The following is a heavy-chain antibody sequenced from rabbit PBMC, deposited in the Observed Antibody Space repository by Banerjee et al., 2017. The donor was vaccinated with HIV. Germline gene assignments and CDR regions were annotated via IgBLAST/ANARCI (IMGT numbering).Heavy chain of an antibody. CDR3: ARGGYIAVSYAMTRLDL. V-gene: IGHV1S45*01. CDR2: IATASGST. Sequence: QEQLEESGGDLVKPEGSLTLTCTASGFSFSYSYWICWVRQAPGKGLEWIACIATASGSTYYANWAKGRFTISKTSSTTVTLQMTSLTAADTATYFCARGGYIAVSYAMTRLDLWGPGTLVTVS. D-gene: IGHD6-1*01. J-gene: IGHJ3*01. CDR1: GFSFSYSYW.